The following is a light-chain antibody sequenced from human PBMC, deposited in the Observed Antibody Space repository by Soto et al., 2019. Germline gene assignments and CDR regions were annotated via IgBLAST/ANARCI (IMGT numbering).Light chain of an antibody. Sequence: EIVMTQSPATLSVSPGERATLSCRASQSVSSKLGWYQQNPGQAPRLLIYGASIRATGIPARFSGSGSGTEDTLTISSLQSEDFAVYYCQQYNNWPRTFGPGTKVDIK. CDR3: QQYNNWPRT. V-gene: IGKV3-15*01. CDR2: GAS. J-gene: IGKJ3*01. CDR1: QSVSSK.